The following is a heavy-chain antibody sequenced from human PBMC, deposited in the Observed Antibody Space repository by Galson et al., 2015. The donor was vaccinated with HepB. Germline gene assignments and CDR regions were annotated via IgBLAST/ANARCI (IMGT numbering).Heavy chain of an antibody. V-gene: IGHV3-30-3*01. Sequence: LRLSCAASGFTFTSYAMHWVRQAPGKGLEWVAVISYDGSNKYYADSVKGRFTISRDNSKNTLYLQMNSLRAEDTAVYYCARSFGFNVWDLLDYWGQGTLVTVSS. CDR2: ISYDGSNK. J-gene: IGHJ4*02. CDR1: GFTFTSYA. D-gene: IGHD1-26*01. CDR3: ARSFGFNVWDLLDY.